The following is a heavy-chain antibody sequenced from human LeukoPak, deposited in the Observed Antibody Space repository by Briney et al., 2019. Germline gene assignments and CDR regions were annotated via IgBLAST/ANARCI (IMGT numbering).Heavy chain of an antibody. J-gene: IGHJ4*02. D-gene: IGHD3-10*01. V-gene: IGHV3-7*01. CDR1: RFTFISYW. CDR2: IKQDGSEK. Sequence: GGSLRLSCAASRFTFISYWMSWVRQAPGKGLEWVANIKQDGSEKYYVDSVKGRFTISRDNAKNSLYLQMNSLRVEDTAVYYCARAGQEWFGELGFDQWGQGTLVIVSS. CDR3: ARAGQEWFGELGFDQ.